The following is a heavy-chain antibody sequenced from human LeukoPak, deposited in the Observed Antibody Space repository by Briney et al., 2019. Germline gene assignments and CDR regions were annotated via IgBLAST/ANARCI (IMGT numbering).Heavy chain of an antibody. V-gene: IGHV3-21*01. CDR3: AREVSEGFDF. J-gene: IGHJ4*02. CDR1: GFTFSGYS. CDR2: FGTRSTSI. Sequence: GGSLRLSCAASGFTFSGYSMNWIRQAPGKGLEWVSSFGTRSTSIYHAGSVKGRFAISRDNAKNSLYLQMNSLRAEDTALYYCAREVSEGFDFWGQGTLVTVSS. D-gene: IGHD3-22*01.